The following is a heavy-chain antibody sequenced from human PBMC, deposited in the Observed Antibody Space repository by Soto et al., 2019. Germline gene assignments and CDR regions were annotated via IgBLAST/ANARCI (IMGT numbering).Heavy chain of an antibody. CDR1: GFTFSNAW. D-gene: IGHD1-26*01. V-gene: IGHV3-15*01. CDR2: IKSKTDGGTT. CDR3: TPDIVGAIQAWDAFDI. Sequence: PGGSLRLSCAASGFTFSNAWMSWVRQAPGKGLEWVGRIKSKTDGGTTDYAAPVKGRFTISRDDSKNTLYLQMNSLKTEDTAVYYCTPDIVGAIQAWDAFDIWGQGTMVTVSS. J-gene: IGHJ3*02.